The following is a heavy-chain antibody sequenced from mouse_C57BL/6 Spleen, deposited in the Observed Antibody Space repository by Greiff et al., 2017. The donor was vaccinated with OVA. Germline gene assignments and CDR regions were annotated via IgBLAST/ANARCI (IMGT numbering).Heavy chain of an antibody. CDR2: IDPSDSYT. CDR3: ARRRELDY. V-gene: IGHV1-50*01. Sequence: QVQLQQPGAELVKPGASVKLSCKASGYTFTSYWMQWVKQRPGQGLEWIGEIDPSDSYTNYNQKFKGEATLTVDTSSSTAYMQLSGLTSEDSAVYYCARRRELDYWGQGTTLTVSS. J-gene: IGHJ2*01. CDR1: GYTFTSYW.